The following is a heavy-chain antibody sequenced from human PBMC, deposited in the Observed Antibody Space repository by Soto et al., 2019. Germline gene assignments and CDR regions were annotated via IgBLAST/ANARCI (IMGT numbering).Heavy chain of an antibody. CDR1: EFTFNTYT. CDR2: ICGNDGRT. CDR3: VKGASNSCYYGLDS. J-gene: IGHJ4*02. D-gene: IGHD2-15*01. Sequence: GGSLRLSCAASEFTFNTYTMNRVRQAPGRGLEWVSAICGNDGRTYYADSVKGRFTISRDNSRNSLFLQMNNLGAEDTALYYCVKGASNSCYYGLDSWGQGTLVNVSS. V-gene: IGHV3-23*01.